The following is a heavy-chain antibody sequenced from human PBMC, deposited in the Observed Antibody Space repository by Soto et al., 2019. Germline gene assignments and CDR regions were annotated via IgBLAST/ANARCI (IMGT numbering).Heavy chain of an antibody. CDR2: ISGSGGST. D-gene: IGHD3-9*01. V-gene: IGHV3-23*01. CDR1: GFTFSSYA. J-gene: IGHJ6*02. CDR3: AREFLYDILTGYYSDDYHYYVMDV. Sequence: SGGSPRLSCAASGFTFSSYAMSWVRQAPGKGLEWVSAISGSGGSTYYADSVKGRFTISRDNSKNTLYLQMNSLRAEDTAVYYCAREFLYDILTGYYSDDYHYYVMDVWGQGTTVTVSS.